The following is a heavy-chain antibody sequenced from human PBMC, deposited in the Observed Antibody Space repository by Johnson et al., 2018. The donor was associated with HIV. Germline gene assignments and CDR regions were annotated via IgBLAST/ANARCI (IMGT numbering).Heavy chain of an antibody. Sequence: VQLVESGGDLVQPGGSLRLSCAASGFTVSNNYVSWVRQAPGKGLEWVSVIYTSGDTYYADSVNGRFTISRDNAKNSLYLQMNSLRAEDTAVYYCAKETRDSRSAFDIWGQGTMVTVSS. CDR1: GFTVSNNY. D-gene: IGHD3-22*01. V-gene: IGHV3-66*01. CDR2: IYTSGDT. J-gene: IGHJ3*02. CDR3: AKETRDSRSAFDI.